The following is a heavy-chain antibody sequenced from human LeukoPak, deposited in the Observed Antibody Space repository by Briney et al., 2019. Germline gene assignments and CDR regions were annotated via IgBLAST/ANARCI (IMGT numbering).Heavy chain of an antibody. D-gene: IGHD5-24*01. CDR3: ARTSMAHFDY. Sequence: QSGGSLRLSCAASGFTFSSYARHWVRQAPGKGLEWVAVISYDGSNKYYADSVKGRFTISRDNSKNTLYLQMNSLRAEDTAVYYCARTSMAHFDYWGQGTLVTVSS. CDR1: GFTFSSYA. J-gene: IGHJ4*02. CDR2: ISYDGSNK. V-gene: IGHV3-30-3*01.